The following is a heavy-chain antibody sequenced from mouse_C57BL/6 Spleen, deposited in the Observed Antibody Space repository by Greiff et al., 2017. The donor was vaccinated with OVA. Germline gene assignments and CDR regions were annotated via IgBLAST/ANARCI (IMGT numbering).Heavy chain of an antibody. Sequence: VTLKVSGPGILQPSPTLSLSCSFSGFSLSTSNMGIGWLRQPSGQGLVWLAHLWGNDDKYYNPSLESRLTISKDTSNNQVFLKLTSVDTADTATYYCANAYFDVWGTGTTVTVSA. J-gene: IGHJ1*03. CDR1: GFSLSTSNMG. CDR3: ANAYFDV. CDR2: LWGNDDK. V-gene: IGHV8-5*01.